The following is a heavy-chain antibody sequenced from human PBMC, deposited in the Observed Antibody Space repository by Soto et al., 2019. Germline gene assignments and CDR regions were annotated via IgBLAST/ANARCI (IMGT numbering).Heavy chain of an antibody. CDR3: ARALDIVATNAFDI. Sequence: PSETLSLTCTVSGGSISSSSYYWGWIRQPPGKGLEWIGYIYYSGSTNYNPSLKSRVTISADTSKNQFSLKLSSVTAAETAVYYCARALDIVATNAFDIWGQGTMVTVSS. V-gene: IGHV4-61*05. J-gene: IGHJ3*02. CDR2: IYYSGST. CDR1: GGSISSSSYY. D-gene: IGHD5-12*01.